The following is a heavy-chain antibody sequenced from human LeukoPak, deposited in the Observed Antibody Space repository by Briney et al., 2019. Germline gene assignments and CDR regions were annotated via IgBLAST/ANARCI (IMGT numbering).Heavy chain of an antibody. Sequence: SETLSLTCTVFGGSISSYYWSWIRQPPGKGLKWIGYIYYSGSSNYNPSLKSRVTISVDTSKNQFSLKLSSVTAADTAVYYCARLTGVTTVRGVTTHYYGMDVWGKGTTVTVSS. CDR1: GGSISSYY. V-gene: IGHV4-59*01. CDR2: IYYSGSS. J-gene: IGHJ6*04. D-gene: IGHD3-10*01. CDR3: ARLTGVTTVRGVTTHYYGMDV.